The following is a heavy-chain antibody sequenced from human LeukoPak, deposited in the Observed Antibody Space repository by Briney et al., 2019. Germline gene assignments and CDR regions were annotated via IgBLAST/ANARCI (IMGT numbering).Heavy chain of an antibody. CDR2: ITGSSSTI. D-gene: IGHD6-19*01. J-gene: IGHJ4*02. V-gene: IGHV3-48*01. CDR3: ARRGASSGGLDY. Sequence: GGSLRLSCAASGFTFSSYSMNWVRQAPGKGLEWVSYITGSSSTIYYADSVKGRFTISRDNAKNSLYLQMNSLRAEDTAVYYCARRGASSGGLDYWGQGTLVTVS. CDR1: GFTFSSYS.